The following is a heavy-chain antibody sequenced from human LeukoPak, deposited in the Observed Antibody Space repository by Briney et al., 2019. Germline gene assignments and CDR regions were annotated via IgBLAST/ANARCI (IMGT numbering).Heavy chain of an antibody. CDR3: ARDRSTGGFWSGYYPPQH. D-gene: IGHD3-3*01. J-gene: IGHJ1*01. Sequence: PSGRSLRLSCAASGFTFSSYAMHWVRQAPGKGLEWVAVISYDGSNKYYADSVKGRFTISRDNSKNTLYLQMNSLRAEDTAVYYCARDRSTGGFWSGYYPPQHWGQGTLVTVSS. CDR1: GFTFSSYA. V-gene: IGHV3-30-3*01. CDR2: ISYDGSNK.